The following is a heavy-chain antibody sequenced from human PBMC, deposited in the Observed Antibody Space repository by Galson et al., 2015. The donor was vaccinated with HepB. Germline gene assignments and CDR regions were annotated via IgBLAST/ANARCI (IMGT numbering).Heavy chain of an antibody. V-gene: IGHV3-30*02. D-gene: IGHD3-10*01. CDR3: AEGNYYGSGRIFDY. CDR2: IRYDGSNK. J-gene: IGHJ4*02. CDR1: GFTFSSYG. Sequence: SLRLSCAASGFTFSSYGMHWVRQAPGKGLEWVAFIRYDGSNKYYADSVKGRFTISRDNSKNTLYLQMNSLRAEDTAVYYCAEGNYYGSGRIFDYWGQGTLVTVSS.